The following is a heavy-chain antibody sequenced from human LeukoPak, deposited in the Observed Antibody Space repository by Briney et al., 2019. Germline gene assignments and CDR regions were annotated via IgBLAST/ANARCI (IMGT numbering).Heavy chain of an antibody. CDR1: GFTFSSYA. J-gene: IGHJ6*02. CDR2: ISGGGGGT. Sequence: PGGSLRLPCAASGFTFSSYAMSWVRQAPGKGLEWVSAISGGGGGTFYADSVKGRFTISRDNSKNTLYLQMNSLRAEDTAVYYCAKDLGGKPYYYYGMDVWGQGTTVTVSS. V-gene: IGHV3-23*01. CDR3: AKDLGGKPYYYYGMDV.